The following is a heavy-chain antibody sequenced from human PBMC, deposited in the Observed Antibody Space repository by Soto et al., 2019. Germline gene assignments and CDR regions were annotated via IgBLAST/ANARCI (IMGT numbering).Heavy chain of an antibody. J-gene: IGHJ4*02. CDR1: GFTFSSYA. CDR3: ASGITMIVVAHSPHVDY. V-gene: IGHV3-23*01. Sequence: PGGSLRLSCAASGFTFSSYAMSWVRQAPGKGLEWVSAISGSGGSTYYADSVKGRFTISRDNSKNTLYLQMNSLRVEDTAVYYCASGITMIVVAHSPHVDYWGQGTLVTVSS. D-gene: IGHD3-22*01. CDR2: ISGSGGST.